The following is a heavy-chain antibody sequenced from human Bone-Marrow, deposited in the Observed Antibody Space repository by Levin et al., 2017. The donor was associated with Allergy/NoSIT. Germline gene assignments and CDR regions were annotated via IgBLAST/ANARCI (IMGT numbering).Heavy chain of an antibody. CDR2: IYYTGKT. CDR3: AEYVTGTNGWFDS. J-gene: IGHJ5*01. D-gene: IGHD1-20*01. Sequence: SETLSLTCSVSGGSISSKTYYWSWIRQHPGKGLEWIGYIYYTGKTYYNPSLESRVTLSVDTSKNQFSLRLTSVTAADTAMYYCAEYVTGTNGWFDSWGRGTLVTVSS. V-gene: IGHV4-31*03. CDR1: GGSISSKTYY.